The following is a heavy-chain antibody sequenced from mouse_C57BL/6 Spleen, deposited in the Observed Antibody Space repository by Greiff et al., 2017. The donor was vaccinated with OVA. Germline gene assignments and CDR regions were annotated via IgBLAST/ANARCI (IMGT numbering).Heavy chain of an antibody. CDR2: IDPNSGGT. CDR3: ARNYYGSSYAMDY. D-gene: IGHD1-1*01. J-gene: IGHJ4*01. CDR1: GYTFTSYW. Sequence: VQLQQPGAELVKPGASVKLSCKASGYTFTSYWMHWVKQRPGRGLEWLGRIDPNSGGTKYNEKFKSKATLTVDKPSSTAYMQLSSLTSEDSAVYYGARNYYGSSYAMDYWGQGTSGTVSS. V-gene: IGHV1-72*01.